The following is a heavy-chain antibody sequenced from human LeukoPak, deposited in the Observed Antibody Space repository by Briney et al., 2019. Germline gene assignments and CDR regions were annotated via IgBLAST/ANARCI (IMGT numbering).Heavy chain of an antibody. J-gene: IGHJ6*02. D-gene: IGHD5-12*01. V-gene: IGHV4-4*07. CDR2: IFPGGST. CDR3: ARLRATGTRGYSGYESPYYGMDV. Sequence: SETLSLTCTVSGASISDSYCNWVRQPAGKGLEWIGRIFPGGSTNYNPSFKSRVTMSVDTSKNQFSLKLSSVTAADTAVYYCARLRATGTRGYSGYESPYYGMDVWGQGTTVTVSS. CDR1: GASISDSY.